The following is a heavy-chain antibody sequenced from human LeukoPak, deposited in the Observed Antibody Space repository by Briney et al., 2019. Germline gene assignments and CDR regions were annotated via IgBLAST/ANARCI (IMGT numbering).Heavy chain of an antibody. CDR3: AGPAGGYHYGFWAY. CDR2: IYPGDSDT. J-gene: IGHJ4*02. CDR1: GYKFTSYW. D-gene: IGHD5-18*01. Sequence: GESLKISCKVSGYKFTSYWIGWLRQMPGKRLEWMGIIYPGDSDTRYSPSFQGQVTISADESTNTAYLQWSSLKASDTAMYFCAGPAGGYHYGFWAYWGQGTLVTVSS. V-gene: IGHV5-51*01.